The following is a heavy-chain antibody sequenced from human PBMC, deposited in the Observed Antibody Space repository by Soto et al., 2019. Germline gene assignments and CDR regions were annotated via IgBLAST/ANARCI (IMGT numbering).Heavy chain of an antibody. CDR2: TYYRSKWYN. CDR1: GDGVSSNSAA. Sequence: SQTLSLTCAISGDGVSSNSAAWNWIRQSPSRGLEWLGRTYYRSKWYNDYAVSVKSRITINPDTSKNQFSLQLNSVTPGDTAVYYCARAYYDFWSGLYCLDVRGKGTKVTVS. V-gene: IGHV6-1*01. D-gene: IGHD3-3*01. J-gene: IGHJ6*04. CDR3: ARAYYDFWSGLYCLDV.